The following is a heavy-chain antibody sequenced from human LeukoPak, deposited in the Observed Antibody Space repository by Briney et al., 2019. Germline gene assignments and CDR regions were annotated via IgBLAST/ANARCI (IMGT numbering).Heavy chain of an antibody. J-gene: IGHJ4*02. D-gene: IGHD6-13*01. V-gene: IGHV1-2*02. Sequence: ASVKVSCKASGYTFTGYYMHWVRQAPGQGLEWMGWINPNSGGTNYAQKFQGRVTMTRDTSISTAYMELCRLRSDDTAVYYCARILGSSWPTYYFDYWGQGTLVTVSS. CDR1: GYTFTGYY. CDR2: INPNSGGT. CDR3: ARILGSSWPTYYFDY.